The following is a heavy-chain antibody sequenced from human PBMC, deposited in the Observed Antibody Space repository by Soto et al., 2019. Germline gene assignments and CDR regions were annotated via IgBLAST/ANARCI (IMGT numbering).Heavy chain of an antibody. Sequence: QVQLVESGGGAVQPGRSLRLSCAASGFTFSNNGIHWVRQAPGKGLEWVAVISSDGINKYYADSVKGRSTISRDNSKNTLFLQINSLRVEDTAVYYCAMDLYGGSSRFDSWGQGTLVTVSS. D-gene: IGHD2-15*01. CDR2: ISSDGINK. J-gene: IGHJ4*02. CDR3: AMDLYGGSSRFDS. V-gene: IGHV3-30*03. CDR1: GFTFSNNG.